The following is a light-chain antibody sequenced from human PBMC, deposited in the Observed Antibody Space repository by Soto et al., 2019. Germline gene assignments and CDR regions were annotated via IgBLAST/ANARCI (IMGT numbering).Light chain of an antibody. CDR1: QNIDNY. CDR3: QQTYTTPEIT. Sequence: DIQMTQSTSSLSASLGDRVTITCRASQNIDNYLNWYQHKPGKAPNLLMYGASYLKSGVPTRFSGSGSGTDFTLTISSLQPEDFATYYCQQTYTTPEITFGQGTRLEIK. CDR2: GAS. V-gene: IGKV1-39*01. J-gene: IGKJ5*01.